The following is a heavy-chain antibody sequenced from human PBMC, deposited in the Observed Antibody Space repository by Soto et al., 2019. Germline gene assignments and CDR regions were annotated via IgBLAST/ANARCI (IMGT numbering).Heavy chain of an antibody. CDR2: ISYDGSNK. CDR3: AKDVGMNWFDP. J-gene: IGHJ5*02. CDR1: GFTFSSYG. V-gene: IGHV3-30*18. Sequence: GGSLRLSCAASGFTFSSYGTNSVRQDPSKGLEWVAVISYDGSNKYYADSVKGRFTISRDNSKNTLYLQMNSLRADDTAMYYCAKDVGMNWFDPWGQGTLVTVSS.